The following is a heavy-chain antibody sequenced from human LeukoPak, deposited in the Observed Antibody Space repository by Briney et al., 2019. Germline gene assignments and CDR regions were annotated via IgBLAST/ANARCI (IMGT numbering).Heavy chain of an antibody. D-gene: IGHD5-24*01. CDR1: GGSISNYC. Sequence: SETLSLTCTVSGGSISNYCWSWIRQPAGKGLEWIGRIYTSGSTNYNPSLKSRVTMSIDTSKNQFSLKLSSVTAADTAVYYCTRDGGEGYNWVDYWGQGTLVTVSS. CDR3: TRDGGEGYNWVDY. CDR2: IYTSGST. J-gene: IGHJ4*02. V-gene: IGHV4-4*07.